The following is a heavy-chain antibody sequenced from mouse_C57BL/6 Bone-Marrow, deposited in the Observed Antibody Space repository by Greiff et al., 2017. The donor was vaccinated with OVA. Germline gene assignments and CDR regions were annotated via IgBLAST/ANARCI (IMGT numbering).Heavy chain of an antibody. J-gene: IGHJ2*01. CDR2: IYPGDGDT. V-gene: IGHV1-80*01. Sequence: VQLQQSGAELVKPGASVKISCKASGYAFSSYWINWVKQRPGKGLEWIGQIYPGDGDTNYNGKFKGKATLTADKSSSTAYMQLSSLTSEDSAVYFCARDYYGSSYYYFDYWGQGTTLTVSS. CDR1: GYAFSSYW. CDR3: ARDYYGSSYYYFDY. D-gene: IGHD1-1*01.